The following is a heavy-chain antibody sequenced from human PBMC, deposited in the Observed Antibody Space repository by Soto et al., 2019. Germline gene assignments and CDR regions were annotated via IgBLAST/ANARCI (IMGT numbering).Heavy chain of an antibody. CDR3: ALPVIAAAGSPDYYGMDV. CDR2: ISGSGGST. J-gene: IGHJ6*02. CDR1: GFTFSSYA. Sequence: GGSLRISCAASGFTFSSYAMSWVRQAPGKGLEWVSAISGSGGSTYYADSVKGRFTVSRDNSKNTLYLQMNSLRAEDTAVYYCALPVIAAAGSPDYYGMDVWGQGTTVTVSS. D-gene: IGHD6-13*01. V-gene: IGHV3-23*01.